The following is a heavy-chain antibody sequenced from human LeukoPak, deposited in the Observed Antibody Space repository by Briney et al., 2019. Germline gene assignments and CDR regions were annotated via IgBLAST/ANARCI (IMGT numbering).Heavy chain of an antibody. V-gene: IGHV1-58*01. CDR3: AADPYYYYGMDV. CDR2: IVVGSGNT. J-gene: IGHJ6*04. CDR1: GFTFTSSA. Sequence: TSVKVSCKASGFTFTSSAVQWVRQARGQRLEWIGWIVVGSGNTNYAQKFQERVTITRDMSTSTAYTELSSLRSEDTAVYYCAADPYYYYGMDVWGEGTTVTVSS.